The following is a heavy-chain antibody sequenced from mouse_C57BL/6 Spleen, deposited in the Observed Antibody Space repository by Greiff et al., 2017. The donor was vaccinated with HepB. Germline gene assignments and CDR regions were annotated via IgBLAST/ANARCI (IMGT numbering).Heavy chain of an antibody. V-gene: IGHV5-4*01. Sequence: VKLVESGGGLVKPGGSLKLSCAASGFTFSSYAMSWVRQTPEKRLEWVATISDGGSYTYYPDNVKGRFTISRDNAKNNLYLQMSHLKSEDTAMYYCAREGDYYGSSWENYFDYWGQGTTLTVSS. CDR3: AREGDYYGSSWENYFDY. D-gene: IGHD1-1*01. CDR1: GFTFSSYA. J-gene: IGHJ2*01. CDR2: ISDGGSYT.